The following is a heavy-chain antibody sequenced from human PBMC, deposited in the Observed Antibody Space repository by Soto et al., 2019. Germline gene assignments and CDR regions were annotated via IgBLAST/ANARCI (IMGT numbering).Heavy chain of an antibody. D-gene: IGHD2-21*02. Sequence: GASVKVSCKASGYTFTDYYMHWVRQAPGQGLEWVGWINPNSGDTNFAQKFQGRVTMTRDTSITTAYMELNSLRVDDTAVYYCARTRTAFYRYYFDSWGQGALVTVSS. V-gene: IGHV1-2*02. J-gene: IGHJ4*02. CDR2: INPNSGDT. CDR3: ARTRTAFYRYYFDS. CDR1: GYTFTDYY.